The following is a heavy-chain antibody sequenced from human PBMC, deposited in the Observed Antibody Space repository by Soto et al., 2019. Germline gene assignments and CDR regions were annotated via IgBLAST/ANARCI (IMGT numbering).Heavy chain of an antibody. V-gene: IGHV1-18*01. Sequence: QVQLVQSGAEVKKPGASVKVSCKASGYTFTSYGISWVRQAPGQGLEWLGWISAYNANTNYTKTLQGRVTMTTDTSTSTAHLKLRSLRSDDTAVYYCARDWGRGQFLTNKDYWGQGTLVTVSS. CDR2: ISAYNANT. CDR1: GYTFTSYG. CDR3: ARDWGRGQFLTNKDY. J-gene: IGHJ4*02. D-gene: IGHD3-9*01.